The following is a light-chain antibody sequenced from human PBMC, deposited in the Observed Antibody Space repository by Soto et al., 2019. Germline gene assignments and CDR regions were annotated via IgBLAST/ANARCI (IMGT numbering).Light chain of an antibody. V-gene: IGLV2-23*02. Sequence: QSVLTQPASVSESPGQSITISCTGTSSDVGSYNLVSWYQQHPGKAPKLMIYEVSKRPSGVSNRFSGSKSGNTASLTISGLQAEDEADYYCCSYAGSSIPYVFGTGTKVTV. CDR2: EVS. J-gene: IGLJ1*01. CDR3: CSYAGSSIPYV. CDR1: SSDVGSYNL.